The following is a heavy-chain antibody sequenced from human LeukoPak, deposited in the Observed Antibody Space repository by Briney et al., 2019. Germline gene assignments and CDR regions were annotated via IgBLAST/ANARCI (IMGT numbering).Heavy chain of an antibody. V-gene: IGHV3-30*02. CDR3: AKEELAASVLPVVGDYFDH. Sequence: GGSLRLSCAASGFTFIGFGMHWVRQSPGKGLEWVAFIRFDGSNKYYADSVKGRFTISRDNSKSTLYLQMNSLRPEDTALYYCAKEELAASVLPVVGDYFDHWGQGTLVTVSS. J-gene: IGHJ4*02. D-gene: IGHD1-14*01. CDR2: IRFDGSNK. CDR1: GFTFIGFG.